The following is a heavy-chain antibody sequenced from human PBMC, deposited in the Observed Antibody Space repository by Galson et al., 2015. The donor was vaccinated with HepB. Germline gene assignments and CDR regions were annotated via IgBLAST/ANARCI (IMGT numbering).Heavy chain of an antibody. Sequence: SVKVSCKASGGTFSSYAISWVRQAPGQGLEWMGGIIPIFGTANYAQKFQGRVTITADESTSTAYMELSSLRSEDTAVYYCARAPTEYSSSWLRSQQAKKNYYYGMDVWGQGTTVTVSS. J-gene: IGHJ6*02. CDR2: IIPIFGTA. CDR3: ARAPTEYSSSWLRSQQAKKNYYYGMDV. CDR1: GGTFSSYA. D-gene: IGHD6-13*01. V-gene: IGHV1-69*13.